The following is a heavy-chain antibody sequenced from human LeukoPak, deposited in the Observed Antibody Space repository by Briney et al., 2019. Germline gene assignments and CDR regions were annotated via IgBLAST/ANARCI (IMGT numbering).Heavy chain of an antibody. CDR3: AKVLSGSQDY. Sequence: PGRSLRLSCAASGFSFNSFPMHWVRQAPGKGLEWVSTIGGGGERTYYADSAKGRFTNSRDNSKNTVYLQMNSLRAEDTAVYYCAKVLSGSQDYWGQGTLVTVFS. D-gene: IGHD1-26*01. CDR2: IGGGGERT. CDR1: GFSFNSFP. J-gene: IGHJ4*02. V-gene: IGHV3-23*01.